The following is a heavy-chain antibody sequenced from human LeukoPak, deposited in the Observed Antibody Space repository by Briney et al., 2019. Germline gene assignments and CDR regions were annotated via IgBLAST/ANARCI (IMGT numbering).Heavy chain of an antibody. Sequence: SETLSLTCTVSGGSISSGGYYWSWIRQHPGKGLEWIGYIYYSGSTYYNPSLKSRVTISVDTSKNQFSLKLSSVTAADTAVYYCARAGPGSVTRYWYFDLWGRGTLVTVSS. V-gene: IGHV4-31*03. CDR3: ARAGPGSVTRYWYFDL. CDR1: GGSISSGGYY. CDR2: IYYSGST. D-gene: IGHD4-17*01. J-gene: IGHJ2*01.